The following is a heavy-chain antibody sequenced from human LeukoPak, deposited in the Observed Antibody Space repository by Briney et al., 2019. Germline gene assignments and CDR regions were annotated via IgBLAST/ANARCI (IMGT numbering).Heavy chain of an antibody. J-gene: IGHJ4*02. CDR3: AGGWFGEALDY. D-gene: IGHD3-10*01. Sequence: SETLSLTCTVSGASISLYYWNWIRQPAGKGLEWIGRIYINGSTNYNPSLQSRVTMSVDTSKNQFSLNLSSVTAADRAVYYCAGGWFGEALDYWGQGTLVTVSS. CDR2: IYINGST. V-gene: IGHV4-4*07. CDR1: GASISLYY.